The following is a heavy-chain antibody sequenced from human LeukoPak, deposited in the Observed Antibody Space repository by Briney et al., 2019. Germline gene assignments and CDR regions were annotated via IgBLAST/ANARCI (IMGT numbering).Heavy chain of an antibody. V-gene: IGHV1-69*04. D-gene: IGHD2-2*01. CDR1: GGTFSSYT. CDR2: IIPILGIA. Sequence: SVKVSCKASGGTFSSYTISWVRQAPGQGLEWMGRIIPILGIANYAQKFQGRVTITADKSTSTAYMELSSLRSEDTAAYYCARDLVGVVAPNWFDPWGQGTLVTVSS. J-gene: IGHJ5*02. CDR3: ARDLVGVVAPNWFDP.